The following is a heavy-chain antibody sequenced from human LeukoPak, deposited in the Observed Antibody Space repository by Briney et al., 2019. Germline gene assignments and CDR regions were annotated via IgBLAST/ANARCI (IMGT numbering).Heavy chain of an antibody. D-gene: IGHD3-9*01. V-gene: IGHV4-4*07. CDR3: ARQQFLTSLLDS. CDR2: VYISEST. J-gene: IGHJ4*02. CDR1: GGSLSNYY. Sequence: PSETLSLTCAVSGGSLSNYYWNWLREPAGKGLEWIGRVYISESTNYNPSLTSRVTISLDKSKNQFSLNLSSVTAADTAVYYGARQQFLTSLLDSSGQGTLVTVSS.